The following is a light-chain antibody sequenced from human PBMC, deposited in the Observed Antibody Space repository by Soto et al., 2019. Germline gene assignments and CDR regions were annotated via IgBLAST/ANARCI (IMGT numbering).Light chain of an antibody. CDR3: QQRHMWPIT. CDR2: AAS. CDR1: QSISSY. J-gene: IGKJ5*01. V-gene: IGKV1-39*01. Sequence: DIQMTQSSSSLSASVGDRVTITCRASQSISSYLNWYQQKPGKAPKLLIYAASSLQSGVPSRFSGSGSGTDFTLTISSLEPEDSAVYYCQQRHMWPITFGQGTRLEI.